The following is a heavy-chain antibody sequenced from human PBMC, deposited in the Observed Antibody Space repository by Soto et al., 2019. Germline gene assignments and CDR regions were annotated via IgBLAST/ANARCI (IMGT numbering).Heavy chain of an antibody. V-gene: IGHV1-18*04. D-gene: IGHD2-15*01. CDR3: ARGAYCSGGSCYSSAFDI. Sequence: ASVKVSCKASGYTINSYTIHWVRQAPGQRLEWMGWISAYNGNTNYAQKLQGRVTMTTDTSTSTAYMELRSLRSDDTAVYYCARGAYCSGGSCYSSAFDIWGQGTMVTVSS. CDR1: GYTINSYT. J-gene: IGHJ3*02. CDR2: ISAYNGNT.